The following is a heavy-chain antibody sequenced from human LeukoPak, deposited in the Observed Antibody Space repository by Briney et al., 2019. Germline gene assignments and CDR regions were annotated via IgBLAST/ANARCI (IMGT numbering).Heavy chain of an antibody. V-gene: IGHV3-33*01. J-gene: IGHJ5*02. CDR1: GLTFSSYG. CDR3: ARDLSRSSLFFDP. CDR2: IWYDGSNK. Sequence: GGSLRLSCAASGLTFSSYGMHWVRQAPGKGLEWVAVIWYDGSNKYYADSVKGRFTISRDNSKNTLYLQMNSLRAEDTAVYYCARDLSRSSLFFDPWGQGTLVTVSS. D-gene: IGHD6-13*01.